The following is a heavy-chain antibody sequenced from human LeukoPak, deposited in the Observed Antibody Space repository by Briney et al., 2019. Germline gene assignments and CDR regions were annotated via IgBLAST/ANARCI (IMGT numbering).Heavy chain of an antibody. J-gene: IGHJ5*02. CDR2: IYSGGTT. V-gene: IGHV3-53*01. CDR3: ARDREGP. CDR1: GFTLSGNY. D-gene: IGHD1-26*01. Sequence: GGSLRLSCAASGFTLSGNYMRWVRQAPGKGLEWVSLIYSGGTTYYADSVKGRFTISRDNSKNTLYLQMNSLRPEDTAVYYCARDREGPWGPGTLVTVSS.